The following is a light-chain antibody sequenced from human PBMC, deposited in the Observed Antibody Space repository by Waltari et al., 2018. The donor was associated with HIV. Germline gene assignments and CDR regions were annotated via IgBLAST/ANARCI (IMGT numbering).Light chain of an antibody. J-gene: IGLJ3*02. Sequence: NFMLTQPHSVSESPGKTVSISCTRSSGSIASTYVPWYQQRPGSAPTIVIYEENQRPSGVPDRFSGSIDSSSNSASLTISGLKTEDEADYYCQSYNSSTWVFGGGTKLTVL. CDR2: EEN. V-gene: IGLV6-57*03. CDR3: QSYNSSTWV. CDR1: SGSIASTY.